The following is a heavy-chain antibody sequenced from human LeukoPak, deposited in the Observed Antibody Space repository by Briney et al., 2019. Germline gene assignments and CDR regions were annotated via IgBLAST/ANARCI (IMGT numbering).Heavy chain of an antibody. CDR2: IKQDGSDK. D-gene: IGHD3-3*01. J-gene: IGHJ4*02. CDR3: ARASRVAEY. Sequence: GGSLRLSCAASGFTFSGYWMSWVRQAPGKGLEWMASIKQDGSDKYHVDSVKGRFTISRDNAKNSLYLQMNSLRAEDTAVYYCARASRVAEYWGQGTLVTVSS. V-gene: IGHV3-7*01. CDR1: GFTFSGYW.